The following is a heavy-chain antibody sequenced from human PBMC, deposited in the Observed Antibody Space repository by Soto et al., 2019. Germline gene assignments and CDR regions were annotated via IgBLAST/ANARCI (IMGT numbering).Heavy chain of an antibody. V-gene: IGHV4-61*01. D-gene: IGHD3-10*01. CDR2: MYKTGET. CDR1: GGSVSTGMKY. Sequence: KSSETLSLTCTVSGGSVSTGMKYWGWVRQPPGKALEFIGYMYKTGETLLNSSLKGRVTLSMETSKNQFSLTLSSVTAADTAVYFCMKAHESGDFLGMSVWGPGTTVTVSS. J-gene: IGHJ6*02. CDR3: MKAHESGDFLGMSV.